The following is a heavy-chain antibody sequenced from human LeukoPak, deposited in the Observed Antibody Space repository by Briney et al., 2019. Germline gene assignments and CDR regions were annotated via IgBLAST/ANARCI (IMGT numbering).Heavy chain of an antibody. CDR3: ARPPRVVRGVIRDY. CDR2: INHSGST. D-gene: IGHD3-10*01. J-gene: IGHJ4*02. Sequence: SETLSLTCAVYGGSFSGYYWSWIRQPPGKGLEWIGEINHSGSTNYNPSLKSRVTISVDTSKNQFSLKLSSVTAADTAVYYCARPPRVVRGVIRDYWGQGALVTVSS. V-gene: IGHV4-34*01. CDR1: GGSFSGYY.